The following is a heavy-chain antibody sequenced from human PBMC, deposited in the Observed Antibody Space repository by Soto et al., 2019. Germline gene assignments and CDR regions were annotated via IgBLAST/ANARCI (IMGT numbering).Heavy chain of an antibody. V-gene: IGHV4-59*01. CDR3: AREPGSGWYYFDY. Sequence: SETLSLTCTVSGGSISSYYWSWIRQPPGKGLEWIGYIYYSGSTNYNPSLKSRVTISVDTSKNQFSLKLSSVTAADTAVYYCAREPGSGWYYFDYWGQGTLVTVSA. D-gene: IGHD6-19*01. J-gene: IGHJ4*02. CDR1: GGSISSYY. CDR2: IYYSGST.